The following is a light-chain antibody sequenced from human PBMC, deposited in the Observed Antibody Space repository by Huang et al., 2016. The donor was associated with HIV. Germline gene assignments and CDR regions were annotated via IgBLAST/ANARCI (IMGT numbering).Light chain of an antibody. CDR1: QSLVHSDGHTY. Sequence: DVVMTQSPLSLPVTLGQPASISCRSSQSLVHSDGHTYLNWFQQRPGQSPRRLIYKVSNRDSGVPDRFSGSGSGTDFTLKSSRVEAEDVGVYYCMQGTHWPLFGQGTKLEIK. J-gene: IGKJ2*01. CDR3: MQGTHWPL. V-gene: IGKV2-30*02. CDR2: KVS.